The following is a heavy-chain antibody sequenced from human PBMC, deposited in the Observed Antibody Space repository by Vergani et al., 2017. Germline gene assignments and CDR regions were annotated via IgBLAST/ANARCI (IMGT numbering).Heavy chain of an antibody. CDR2: INHSGST. CDR3: ARTSDRAAVDY. V-gene: IGHV4-34*01. Sequence: QVQLQQWGAGLLKPSETLSLTCAVYGGSFSGYYWSWIRQPPGKGLEWIGEINHSGSTNYNPSLKSRVTKSVDTSKNQFSLKLSSVTAADTAVYYWARTSDRAAVDYWGQGTLVTVSS. D-gene: IGHD1-14*01. CDR1: GGSFSGYY. J-gene: IGHJ4*02.